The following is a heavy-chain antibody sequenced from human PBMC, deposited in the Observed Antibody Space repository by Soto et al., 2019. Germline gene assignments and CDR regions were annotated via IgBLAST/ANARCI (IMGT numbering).Heavy chain of an antibody. CDR1: GVSIRSGY. CDR2: ISHSGPR. CDR3: ATSNPTCPGCYS. V-gene: IGHV4-59*01. D-gene: IGHD3-10*01. Sequence: SETLSLTCTVSGVSIRSGYCTWIRQSPGKGLEWIGYISHSGPRHYRASLQSRLTMSVETSKNQFSLNLTSVTAADTAIYYFATSNPTCPGCYSWGQGTLVTVSS. J-gene: IGHJ5*02.